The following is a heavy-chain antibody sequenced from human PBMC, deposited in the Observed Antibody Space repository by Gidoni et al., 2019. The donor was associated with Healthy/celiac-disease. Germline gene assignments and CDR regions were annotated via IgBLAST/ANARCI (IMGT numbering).Heavy chain of an antibody. Sequence: EVQLVASGGGLVKPGRSLRLSCTASGFTFGDYAMSWFRQAPGKGLEWVGFIRSRAYGGTTEYAASVKGRFTISRDDSKSIAYLQMNSLKTEDTAVYYCTRDGDSITMIVVDWGQGTMVTVSS. D-gene: IGHD3-22*01. J-gene: IGHJ3*01. CDR1: GFTFGDYA. CDR2: IRSRAYGGTT. CDR3: TRDGDSITMIVVD. V-gene: IGHV3-49*05.